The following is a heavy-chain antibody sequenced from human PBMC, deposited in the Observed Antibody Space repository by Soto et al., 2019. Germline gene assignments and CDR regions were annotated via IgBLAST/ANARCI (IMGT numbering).Heavy chain of an antibody. D-gene: IGHD3-10*01. V-gene: IGHV4-59*13. CDR3: AKYWVWGVNHHYMDV. Sequence: SETLSLTCYVSGGSMNNYYWGWVRQSPGKGLEWIAYIYYTGSTNYNPSLKSRLTVSVDTSKNQFSLTLSSVTAADTAVYYCAKYWVWGVNHHYMDVWGKGTTVTVSS. CDR1: GGSMNNYY. J-gene: IGHJ6*03. CDR2: IYYTGST.